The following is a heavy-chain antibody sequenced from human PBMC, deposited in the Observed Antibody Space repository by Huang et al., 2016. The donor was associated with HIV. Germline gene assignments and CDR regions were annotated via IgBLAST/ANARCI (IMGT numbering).Heavy chain of an antibody. Sequence: QVQLEQWGAGLLKASETLSRTCAVYGGSFSGYYWNWLRQAPGKGLEWVGEINHRGNTNYNPSLKRRVNRSVDTTKSQFSLYLTSLSAADTGTYFCARRYNSRRDYWGRGTLFTVHS. J-gene: IGHJ4*02. D-gene: IGHD3-22*01. V-gene: IGHV4-34*02. CDR2: INHRGNT. CDR1: GGSFSGYY. CDR3: ARRYNSRRDY.